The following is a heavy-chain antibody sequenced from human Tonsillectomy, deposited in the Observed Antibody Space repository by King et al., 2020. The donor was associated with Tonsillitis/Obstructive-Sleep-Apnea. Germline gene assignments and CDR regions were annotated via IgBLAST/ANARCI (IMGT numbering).Heavy chain of an antibody. D-gene: IGHD7-27*01. CDR3: AGQNLWGYYFDY. CDR1: GGSFSGYN. J-gene: IGHJ4*02. V-gene: IGHV4-34*01. CDR2: INHSGST. Sequence: VQLQQWGAGLLKPSETLSLTCAVYGGSFSGYNWTWIRQPPGRGLEWVGEINHSGSTTYDPSLRSRVTISLDTSKNQFSLKRSSVTGADTAVYYCAGQNLWGYYFDYWGQGTPVTVSS.